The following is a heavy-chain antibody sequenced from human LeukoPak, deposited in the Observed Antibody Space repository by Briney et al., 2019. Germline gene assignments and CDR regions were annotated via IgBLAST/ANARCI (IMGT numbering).Heavy chain of an antibody. CDR3: ARKGLPDY. J-gene: IGHJ4*02. Sequence: PGRSLRLSCAASGFTFSSYGMHWVRQAPGKGLEWVAVISYDGSNKYYADSVKGRFTISRDNAKSSLFLQMNSLRAEDTAVYYCARKGLPDYWGQGTLVTVSS. V-gene: IGHV3-30*12. CDR1: GFTFSSYG. CDR2: ISYDGSNK.